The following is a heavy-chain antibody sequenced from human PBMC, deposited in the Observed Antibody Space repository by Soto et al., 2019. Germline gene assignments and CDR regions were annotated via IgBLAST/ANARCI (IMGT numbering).Heavy chain of an antibody. Sequence: SVKVSCRASGGTFSSYAISWVRQAPGQGLEWMGGIIPIFGTANYAQKFQGRVTITADESTSTAYMELSSLRSEDTAVYYCARDPRRAYSNYDGMDVWGQGTTVTVSS. V-gene: IGHV1-69*13. J-gene: IGHJ6*02. D-gene: IGHD4-4*01. CDR1: GGTFSSYA. CDR2: IIPIFGTA. CDR3: ARDPRRAYSNYDGMDV.